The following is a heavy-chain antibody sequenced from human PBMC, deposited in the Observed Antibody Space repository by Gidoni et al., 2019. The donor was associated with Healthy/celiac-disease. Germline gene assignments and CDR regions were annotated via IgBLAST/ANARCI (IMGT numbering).Heavy chain of an antibody. D-gene: IGHD2-15*01. V-gene: IGHV1-3*01. CDR3: ARRLNYCSGGSCYPYYFDY. J-gene: IGHJ4*02. Sequence: QVQLVQSGAEVKKPGASVKVSCKASGYTFTSYAMHWVRQAPGQRLEWMGWINAGNGNTKYSQKFQGRVTITRDTSASTAYMELSSLRSEDTAVYYCARRLNYCSGGSCYPYYFDYWGQGTLVTVSS. CDR1: GYTFTSYA. CDR2: INAGNGNT.